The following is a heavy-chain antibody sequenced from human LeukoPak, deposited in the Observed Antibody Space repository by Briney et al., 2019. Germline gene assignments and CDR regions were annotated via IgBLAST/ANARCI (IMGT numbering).Heavy chain of an antibody. CDR2: IWYDGSNK. CDR1: GFTFSSYG. D-gene: IGHD3-9*01. CDR3: AKDLGYFEA. V-gene: IGHV3-33*06. Sequence: PGRCLRLSCAASGFTFSSYGMHWVRQAPGKGLEWVAVIWYDGSNKYYADSVKGRFTISRDNSKNTLYLQMNSLRAEDTAVYYCAKDLGYFEAWGQGTLVTVSS. J-gene: IGHJ5*02.